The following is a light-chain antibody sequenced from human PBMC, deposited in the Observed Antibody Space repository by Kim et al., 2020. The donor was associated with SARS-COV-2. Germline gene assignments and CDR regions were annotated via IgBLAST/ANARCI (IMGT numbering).Light chain of an antibody. CDR1: GSKSGSNV. CDR2: SND. Sequence: GQRVTSSCSGSGSKSGSNVVNWYQQLPGTAPKLLIYSNDYRSSGVPDRFSGSKSGTSASLAISGLQSEDEADYYCVAWDDSLSGSVFGGGTQLTVL. CDR3: VAWDDSLSGSV. J-gene: IGLJ3*02. V-gene: IGLV1-44*01.